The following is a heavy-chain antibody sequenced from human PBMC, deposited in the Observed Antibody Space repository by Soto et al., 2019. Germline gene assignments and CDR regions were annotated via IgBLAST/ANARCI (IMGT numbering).Heavy chain of an antibody. CDR2: IIPLIGTA. D-gene: IGHD4-4*01. J-gene: IGHJ6*02. Sequence: QVQLVQSGAEVRKPGSSVTVSCKASGGTFSTYGITWVRQAPGQGLEWMGNIIPLIGTANYAQMFRGRVTITAEESTTTAYMEPTSRRSADTAVYYCARVVMTTVPASFYYGLDVWGQGTTVTVSS. CDR1: GGTFSTYG. CDR3: ARVVMTTVPASFYYGLDV. V-gene: IGHV1-69*18.